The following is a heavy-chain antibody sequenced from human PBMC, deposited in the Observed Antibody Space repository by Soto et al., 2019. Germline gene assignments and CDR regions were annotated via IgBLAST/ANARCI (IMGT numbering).Heavy chain of an antibody. CDR2: IYPGDHET. Sequence: GESLKISCPCSGYTFSNFWIGWVRQLPGKGLEWMGIIYPGDHETRYSPSFHGKVTISADKSINTAYLQWNSLQASDTAFYFCARSPRSSTYFDYWGQAALGTVSS. V-gene: IGHV5-51*01. J-gene: IGHJ4*02. D-gene: IGHD6-13*01. CDR3: ARSPRSSTYFDY. CDR1: GYTFSNFW.